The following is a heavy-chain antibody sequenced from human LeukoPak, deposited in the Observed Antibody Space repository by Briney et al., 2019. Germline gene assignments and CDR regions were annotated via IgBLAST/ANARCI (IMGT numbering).Heavy chain of an antibody. V-gene: IGHV3-48*01. CDR3: ARHSSGYLDY. Sequence: GGSLRLSCAASGFTFSSYSMNWVRQAPGKGLEWVSYISSSSSTIYYADSVKGRFTISGDNAKNSLYLQMNSLRAEDTAVYYCARHSSGYLDYWGQGTLVTVSS. J-gene: IGHJ4*02. D-gene: IGHD3-22*01. CDR1: GFTFSSYS. CDR2: ISSSSSTI.